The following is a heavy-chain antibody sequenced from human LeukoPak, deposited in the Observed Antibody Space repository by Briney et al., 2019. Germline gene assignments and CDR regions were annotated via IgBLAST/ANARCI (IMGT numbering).Heavy chain of an antibody. V-gene: IGHV1-69*05. J-gene: IGHJ4*02. Sequence: SVKVSCKASGGTLSSYAISWVRQAPGQGLEWMGRIIPIFGTANYAQKFQGRVTITTDESTSTAYMELSSLRSEDTAVYYCASGYSYAALDYWGQGTLVTVSS. D-gene: IGHD5-18*01. CDR2: IIPIFGTA. CDR1: GGTLSSYA. CDR3: ASGYSYAALDY.